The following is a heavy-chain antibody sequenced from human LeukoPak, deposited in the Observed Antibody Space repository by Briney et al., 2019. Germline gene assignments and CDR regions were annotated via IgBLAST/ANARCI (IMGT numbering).Heavy chain of an antibody. D-gene: IGHD2-2*01. V-gene: IGHV4-59*01. CDR2: IYYSGST. CDR1: GGSISSYY. CDR3: ARHYFCSGTTCYDNFFDP. Sequence: KPSETLSLTCTVSGGSISSYYWSWIRQPPGKGLEWIGRIYYSGSTNYNPSRKSRATLSVESSRNQFLLRLSSVTPADTAVYYCARHYFCSGTTCYDNFFDPWGQGTLVTVSS. J-gene: IGHJ5*02.